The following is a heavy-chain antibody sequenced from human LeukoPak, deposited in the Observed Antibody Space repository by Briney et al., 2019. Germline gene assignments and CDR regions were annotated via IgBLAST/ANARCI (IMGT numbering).Heavy chain of an antibody. CDR2: IYYSGNT. J-gene: IGHJ4*02. D-gene: IGHD3-22*01. CDR1: GGSISSSSYY. CDR3: ASSHITMIVVVITTVDYYFDY. V-gene: IGHV4-39*07. Sequence: SETLSLTCTVSGGSISSSSYYWGWIRQPPGKGLEWIGSIYYSGNTYYNPSLKSRVTISVDTSKNQFSLKLSSVTAADTAVYYCASSHITMIVVVITTVDYYFDYWGQGTLVTVSS.